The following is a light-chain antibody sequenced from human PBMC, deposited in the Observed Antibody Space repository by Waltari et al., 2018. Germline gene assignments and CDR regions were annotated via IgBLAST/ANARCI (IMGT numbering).Light chain of an antibody. J-gene: IGKJ4*02. CDR3: QQYRSSPLT. CDR1: QAITNS. V-gene: IGKV1-NL1*01. CDR2: RAS. Sequence: DIQMTQSPSSLSASVGDRVTITCRASQAITNSLAWYQQKPGIAPKLLLYRASTLESGVPSRFSGSGAGTEYTLTISSLQPEDFATYYCQQYRSSPLTFGGGTKVEIK.